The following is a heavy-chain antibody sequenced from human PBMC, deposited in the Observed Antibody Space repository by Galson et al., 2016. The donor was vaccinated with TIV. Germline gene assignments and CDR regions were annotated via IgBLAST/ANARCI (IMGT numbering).Heavy chain of an antibody. CDR3: ATSRGHYYGLDV. D-gene: IGHD3-16*01. V-gene: IGHV5-51*01. CDR2: IYPGDSDT. J-gene: IGHJ6*02. Sequence: QSGAEVKNPGESLKISCKASGYSFTTYWIGWVRQMPGKGLEWMGIIYPGDSDTRYNPSFQGQVTTTADKSITTAYLQWSSLKASDTAMYYCATSRGHYYGLDVWGQGTPVTVSS. CDR1: GYSFTTYW.